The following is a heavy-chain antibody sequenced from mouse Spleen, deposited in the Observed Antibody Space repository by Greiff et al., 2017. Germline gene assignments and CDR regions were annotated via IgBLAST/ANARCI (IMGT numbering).Heavy chain of an antibody. CDR1: GFTFSDYY. V-gene: IGHV5-16*01. CDR3: ARVSSGYSFDY. D-gene: IGHD3-1*01. Sequence: EVKLVESEGGLVQPGSSMKLSCTASGFTFSDYYMAWVRQVPEKGLEWVANINYDGSSTYYLDSLKSRFIISRDNAKNILYLQMSSLKSEDTATYDCARVSSGYSFDYWGQGTTLTVSS. CDR2: INYDGSST. J-gene: IGHJ2*01.